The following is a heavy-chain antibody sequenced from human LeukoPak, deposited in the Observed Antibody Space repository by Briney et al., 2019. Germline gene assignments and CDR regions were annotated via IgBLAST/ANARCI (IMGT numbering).Heavy chain of an antibody. Sequence: NPGGSPRLSCAASGFTFSSYSMNWVRQAPGKGLEWVSSISSSSSYIYYADSVKGRFTISRDNAKNSLYLQMNSLRAEDTAVYYCARKDSSGYYFPIDYWGQGTLVTVSS. CDR2: ISSSSSYI. CDR1: GFTFSSYS. V-gene: IGHV3-21*01. D-gene: IGHD3-22*01. J-gene: IGHJ4*02. CDR3: ARKDSSGYYFPIDY.